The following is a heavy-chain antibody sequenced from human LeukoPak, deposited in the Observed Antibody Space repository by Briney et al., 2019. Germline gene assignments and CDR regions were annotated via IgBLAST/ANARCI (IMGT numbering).Heavy chain of an antibody. V-gene: IGHV3-21*01. CDR2: ISSSSSYI. CDR1: GFTFSSYG. Sequence: GGSLRLSCAASGFTFSSYGMNWVRQAPGKGLEWVSFISSSSSYIYYADSVKGRFTISRDNGKNLLYLQMNSLRAEDTAVYYCARAPGYRSFLDYWGQGTLSPSPQ. CDR3: ARAPGYRSFLDY. D-gene: IGHD6-13*01. J-gene: IGHJ4*02.